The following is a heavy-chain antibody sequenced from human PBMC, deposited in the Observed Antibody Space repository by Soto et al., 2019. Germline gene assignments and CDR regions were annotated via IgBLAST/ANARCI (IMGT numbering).Heavy chain of an antibody. CDR3: ARSEYSSSKNYYYYGMDV. CDR1: GGSISSGGYY. D-gene: IGHD6-6*01. CDR2: IYYSGST. V-gene: IGHV4-31*03. J-gene: IGHJ6*02. Sequence: SETLSLTCTVSGGSISSGGYYWSWIRQHPGKGLEWIGYIYYSGSTYYNPSLKSRVTISVDTSKNQFSLKLSSVTAADTAVYYCARSEYSSSKNYYYYGMDVWGQGTTVTVYS.